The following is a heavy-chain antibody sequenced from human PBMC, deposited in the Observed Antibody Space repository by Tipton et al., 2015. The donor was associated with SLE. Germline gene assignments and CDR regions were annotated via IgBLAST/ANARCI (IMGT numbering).Heavy chain of an antibody. J-gene: IGHJ4*02. Sequence: TLSLTCAVYGGSFSGYYWSWIRQPPGKGLEWIGYIYYSGSTYYNPSLKSRVTTSVDTSKNQFSLKLSSVTAADTAVYYCARVAVAAAGLGYWGQGTLVTVSS. D-gene: IGHD6-13*01. CDR1: GGSFSGYY. V-gene: IGHV4-34*09. CDR3: ARVAVAAAGLGY. CDR2: IYYSGST.